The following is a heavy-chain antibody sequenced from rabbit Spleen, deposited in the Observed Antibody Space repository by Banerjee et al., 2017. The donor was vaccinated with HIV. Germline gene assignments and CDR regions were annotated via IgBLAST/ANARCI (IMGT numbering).Heavy chain of an antibody. Sequence: QEQLVESGGGLVQPEGSLTITCNASGFSFSTKNYMCLVRQAQGKGLEWIACIYGGGSGSTWYASWAKGRFTISKASSTTVTLQMTSLTAADTASYFCARGSATMTMVITGYYLELWGQGTLVTVS. CDR3: ARGSATMTMVITGYYLEL. CDR1: GFSFSTKNY. J-gene: IGHJ3*01. CDR2: IYGGGSGST. V-gene: IGHV1S45*01. D-gene: IGHD2-1*01.